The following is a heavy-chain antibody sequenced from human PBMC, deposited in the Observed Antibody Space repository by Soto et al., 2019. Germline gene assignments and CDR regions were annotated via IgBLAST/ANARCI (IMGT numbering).Heavy chain of an antibody. CDR2: ISSSGSTI. CDR3: AREGSMTVVDYYHYGMDV. D-gene: IGHD3-22*01. J-gene: IGHJ6*02. Sequence: GGSLRLSCAASGFTFSSYEMNWVRQAPGKGLEWVSYISSSGSTIYYADSVKGRFTISRDNAKNSLYLQMNSLRAEDTAVYYCAREGSMTVVDYYHYGMDVWGQGTTVTASS. CDR1: GFTFSSYE. V-gene: IGHV3-48*03.